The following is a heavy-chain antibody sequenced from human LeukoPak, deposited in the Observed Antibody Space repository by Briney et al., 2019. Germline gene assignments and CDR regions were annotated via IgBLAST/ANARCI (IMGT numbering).Heavy chain of an antibody. CDR1: GGSFRGYY. J-gene: IGHJ6*04. V-gene: IGHV4-34*01. Sequence: PSETLSLTCTVYGGSFRGYYWSWIRKRPGKGLEWFGEINLSGSTNYNPSLSSRVTMSVAPSKSQFSLKLSSVTAADTAVYYCAREINPQQKYGSGSYYKMDVWGKGTTVTVSS. CDR2: INLSGST. CDR3: AREINPQQKYGSGSYYKMDV. D-gene: IGHD3-10*01.